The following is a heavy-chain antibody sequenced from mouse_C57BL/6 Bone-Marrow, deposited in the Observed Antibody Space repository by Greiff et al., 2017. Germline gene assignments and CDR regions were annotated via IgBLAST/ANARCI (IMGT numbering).Heavy chain of an antibody. Sequence: VQLQQSGAELVRPGSSVKLSCKASGYTFTSYWMDWVKQRPGQGLEWIGNIYPSDSETHYNQKFKDKATLTVDKSSSTAYMQLSSLTSEDSAVSCFARGNPLWLRRAGFAYWGQGTLVTVSA. V-gene: IGHV1-61*01. D-gene: IGHD2-2*01. J-gene: IGHJ3*01. CDR1: GYTFTSYW. CDR2: IYPSDSET. CDR3: ARGNPLWLRRAGFAY.